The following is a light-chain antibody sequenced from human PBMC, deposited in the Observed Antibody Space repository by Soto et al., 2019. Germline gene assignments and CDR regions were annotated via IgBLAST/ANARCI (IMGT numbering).Light chain of an antibody. V-gene: IGLV2-14*02. Sequence: QSALTQPASVSGSPGQSITISCTGTSSDVGSYKLVSWYQQYPGKASKVMIYEVSNRPSGVSNRFSGSKSGNTASLTIAGLQAEDEADYYCSSYTSSSALLFGGGTKLTVL. CDR2: EVS. CDR3: SSYTSSSALL. CDR1: SSDVGSYKL. J-gene: IGLJ2*01.